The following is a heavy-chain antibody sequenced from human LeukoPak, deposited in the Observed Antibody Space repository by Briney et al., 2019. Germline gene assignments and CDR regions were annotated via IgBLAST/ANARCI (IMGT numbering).Heavy chain of an antibody. Sequence: ASVKVSCKASGYTFTSYAMNWVRQAPGQGLEWMGWINTNTGNPTYAQGVAGRFVFPLHTSVSTAYLQLSSLKAEDTAVYYCARAGYDFWSGYSYYYYGMDVWGQGTTVTVSS. V-gene: IGHV7-4-1*02. CDR2: INTNTGNP. CDR3: ARAGYDFWSGYSYYYYGMDV. J-gene: IGHJ6*02. CDR1: GYTFTSYA. D-gene: IGHD3-3*01.